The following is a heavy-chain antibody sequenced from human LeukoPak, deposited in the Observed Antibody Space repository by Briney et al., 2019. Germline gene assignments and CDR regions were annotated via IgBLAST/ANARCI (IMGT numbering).Heavy chain of an antibody. CDR2: IYYSGST. CDR3: ARQSDSGWDYYYYGMDV. CDR1: GGSISSYY. V-gene: IGHV4-59*08. Sequence: PSETLSLTCTVSGGSISSYYWSWIRQPPGKGLEWIGYIYYSGSTNYNPSLKSRVTISVDTSKNQFSLKLSSVTAADTAVYYCARQSDSGWDYYYYGMDVWGQGTTVTVSS. D-gene: IGHD6-19*01. J-gene: IGHJ6*02.